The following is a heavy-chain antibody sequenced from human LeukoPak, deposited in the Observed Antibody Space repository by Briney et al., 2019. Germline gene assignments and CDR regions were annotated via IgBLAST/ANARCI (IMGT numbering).Heavy chain of an antibody. CDR1: GFTFNIYD. CDR3: ARESEHSVSQVDFDL. Sequence: PGGSLRLSCLASGFTFNIYDMNWVRQSPGKGLEWVSSISSGSRLIKYADSVKGRFTASRDNAKNSMFLQIDSLRDEDTAVYYCARESEHSVSQVDFDLWGQGTMVTVSS. J-gene: IGHJ3*01. D-gene: IGHD2-15*01. CDR2: ISSGSRLI. V-gene: IGHV3-21*01.